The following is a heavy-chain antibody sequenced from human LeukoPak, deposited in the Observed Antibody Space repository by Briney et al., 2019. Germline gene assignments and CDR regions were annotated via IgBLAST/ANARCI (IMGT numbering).Heavy chain of an antibody. D-gene: IGHD3-9*01. Sequence: SETLSLICTVSGGSISSSNYYWGWIRQAPGKGLEWIGSIFYSGSTYYNPSLKSRVTISVDTSKNQFSLKLSSVTAADTAVYYCARLTGYSSESWFDPWGQGTLVTVSS. J-gene: IGHJ5*02. CDR1: GGSISSSNYY. CDR3: ARLTGYSSESWFDP. V-gene: IGHV4-39*01. CDR2: IFYSGST.